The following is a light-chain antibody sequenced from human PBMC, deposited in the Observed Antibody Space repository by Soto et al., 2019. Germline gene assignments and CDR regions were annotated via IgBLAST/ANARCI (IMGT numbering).Light chain of an antibody. CDR2: DVS. V-gene: IGLV2-14*01. CDR1: SSDVGGYNY. Sequence: QSALTQPASVSGSPGQSITISCTGTSSDVGGYNYVSWYQQHPGKAPKLMIYDVSNRPSGVSNRFSGSKSGNTASLTISGLAAEDDADYYCSSYTSSSVLFGGGTKVTVL. J-gene: IGLJ2*01. CDR3: SSYTSSSVL.